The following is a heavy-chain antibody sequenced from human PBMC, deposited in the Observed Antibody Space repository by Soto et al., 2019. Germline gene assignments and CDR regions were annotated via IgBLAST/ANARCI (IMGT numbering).Heavy chain of an antibody. Sequence: QVQLVQSGAEVKKPGSSVKVSCKASGGTFSSYAISWVRQAPGQGREWMGGIIPVFGTANYAQKFEGRVTLTADESRSTDYREVSSLSSEDTAVYYCERGIGRSPTVFAFDIWGQGAMVTVSS. D-gene: IGHD4-17*01. CDR2: IIPVFGTA. V-gene: IGHV1-69*01. CDR3: ERGIGRSPTVFAFDI. J-gene: IGHJ3*02. CDR1: GGTFSSYA.